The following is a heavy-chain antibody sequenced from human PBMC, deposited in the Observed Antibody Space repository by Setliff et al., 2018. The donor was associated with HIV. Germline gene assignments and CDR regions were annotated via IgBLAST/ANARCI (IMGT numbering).Heavy chain of an antibody. V-gene: IGHV4-59*04. CDR2: IYYSGSN. CDR3: SRLTRSSSNSYKGRFDP. Sequence: PSETLSLTCTVSGGSISSHYWNWIRQPPGKGLEWLGSIYYSGSNYDNPSLKNRVTISMDTSMNQFSLRLKSVTAADTAVYFCSRLTRSSSNSYKGRFDPWGQGTLVTVSS. D-gene: IGHD2-15*01. CDR1: GGSISSHY. J-gene: IGHJ5*02.